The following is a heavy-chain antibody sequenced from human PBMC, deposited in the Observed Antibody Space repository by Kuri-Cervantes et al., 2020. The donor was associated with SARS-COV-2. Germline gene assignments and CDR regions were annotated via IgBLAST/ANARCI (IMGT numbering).Heavy chain of an antibody. D-gene: IGHD4-11*01. CDR2: ISRSGTIT. CDR3: AKPATVTTRYWFDP. V-gene: IGHV3-48*03. CDR1: GFTFTNYE. Sequence: GGSLRLSCAASGFTFTNYEMNWVRQAPGKGLEWVSNISRSGTITYYADSVKGRFTISRDNTNKSLYLRMNSLRVEDTAVYYCAKPATVTTRYWFDPWGQGTLVTVSS. J-gene: IGHJ5*02.